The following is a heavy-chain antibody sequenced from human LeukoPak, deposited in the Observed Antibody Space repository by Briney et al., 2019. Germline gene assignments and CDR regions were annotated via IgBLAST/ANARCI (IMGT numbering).Heavy chain of an antibody. Sequence: GGSLRLSCAAPGFTFSSYGMTWVRQAPGKGLEWVAVIWYDGSNKYYADSVKGRFTISRDNSKNTLYLQMNSLRAEDTAVYYCARSQWELDAGSDYWGQGTLVTVSS. CDR1: GFTFSSYG. D-gene: IGHD1-26*01. CDR3: ARSQWELDAGSDY. J-gene: IGHJ4*02. V-gene: IGHV3-33*01. CDR2: IWYDGSNK.